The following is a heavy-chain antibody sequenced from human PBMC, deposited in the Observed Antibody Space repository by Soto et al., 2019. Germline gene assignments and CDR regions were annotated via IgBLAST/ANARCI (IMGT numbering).Heavy chain of an antibody. V-gene: IGHV1-18*01. J-gene: IGHJ4*02. CDR1: GYTFTIYG. CDR3: ARGNDYVDY. CDR2: ISAYNGNT. Sequence: VSVNLYCKTSGYTFTIYGISWVRQAPGQGLEWMGWISAYNGNTNYAQKLQGRVTMTTDTSTSTAYMELRSLRSDDTAVYYCARGNDYVDYWGQGTLVTVSS.